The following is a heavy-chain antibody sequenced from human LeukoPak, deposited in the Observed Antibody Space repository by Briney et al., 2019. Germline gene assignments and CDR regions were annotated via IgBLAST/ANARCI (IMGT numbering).Heavy chain of an antibody. D-gene: IGHD2-15*01. CDR3: ARFPGYDYYYGMDV. V-gene: IGHV3-48*01. CDR2: ISSSSSTI. CDR1: GFTFSSYS. J-gene: IGHJ6*02. Sequence: GGSLRLSCAASGFTFSSYSMNWVRQAPGKGLEWVSYISSSSSTIYYADSVKGRFSISRDNAKNSLYLQMNSLRAEDTAVYYCARFPGYDYYYGMDVWGQGTTVTVSS.